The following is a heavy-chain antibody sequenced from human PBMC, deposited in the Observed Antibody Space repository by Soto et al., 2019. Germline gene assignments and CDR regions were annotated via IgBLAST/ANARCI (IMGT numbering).Heavy chain of an antibody. J-gene: IGHJ3*02. Sequence: SETLSLTCTVSGGSISSGDYYWSWIRQPPGKGLEWIGYIDYSGSTYYNPSLKSRITISGDTSKNQFSLKLSSVTAADPAVYYCAGQAVAGIESAFAIWGQGTMVTVSS. CDR2: IDYSGST. D-gene: IGHD6-19*01. CDR3: AGQAVAGIESAFAI. V-gene: IGHV4-30-4*01. CDR1: GGSISSGDYY.